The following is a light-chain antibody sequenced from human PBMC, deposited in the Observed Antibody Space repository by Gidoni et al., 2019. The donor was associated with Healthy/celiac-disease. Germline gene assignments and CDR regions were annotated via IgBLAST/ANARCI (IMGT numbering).Light chain of an antibody. CDR3: QQYYSTPIT. CDR1: QSVLYSSNNKNY. V-gene: IGKV4-1*01. J-gene: IGKJ5*01. CDR2: WAS. Sequence: QSVLYSSNNKNYLAWYQQKPGQPPKLLIYWASTRESGVPDRFSGSGSGTDFTLTISSLQAEDVAVYYCQQYYSTPITFGQGTRLEIK.